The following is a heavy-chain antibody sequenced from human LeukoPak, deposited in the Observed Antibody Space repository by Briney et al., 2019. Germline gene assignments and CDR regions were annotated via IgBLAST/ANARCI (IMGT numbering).Heavy chain of an antibody. V-gene: IGHV1-69*06. CDR1: GYTFTSYY. Sequence: ASVKVSCKASGYTFTSYYMHWVRQAPGQGLEWMGGIIPIFGTANYAQKFQGRVTITADKSTSTAYMELSRLRSDDTAVYYCARDLGYCSSTSCYNWFDPWGQGTLVTVSS. CDR3: ARDLGYCSSTSCYNWFDP. CDR2: IIPIFGTA. D-gene: IGHD2-2*01. J-gene: IGHJ5*02.